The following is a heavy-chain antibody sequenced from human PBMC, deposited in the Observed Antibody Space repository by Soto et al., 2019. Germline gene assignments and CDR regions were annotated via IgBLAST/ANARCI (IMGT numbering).Heavy chain of an antibody. Sequence: QLQESGPGLVKPSETLSLTCTVSGGSISSSSYYWGWIRQPPGKGLEWIGSIYYSGSTYYNPSLKSRVTISVDTSKNQFSLKLSSVTAADTAVYYCASGNYYDSSGYYYEMFDYWGQGTLVTVSS. J-gene: IGHJ4*02. V-gene: IGHV4-39*01. CDR1: GGSISSSSYY. CDR2: IYYSGST. D-gene: IGHD3-22*01. CDR3: ASGNYYDSSGYYYEMFDY.